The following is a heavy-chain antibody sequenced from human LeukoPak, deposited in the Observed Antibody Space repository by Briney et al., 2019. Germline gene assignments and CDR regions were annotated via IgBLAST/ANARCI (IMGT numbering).Heavy chain of an antibody. J-gene: IGHJ6*03. CDR3: ARELSAAAPYYMDV. CDR2: IYYSGST. V-gene: IGHV4-59*11. CDR1: GGSISSHY. D-gene: IGHD6-25*01. Sequence: SETLSLTCTVSGGSISSHYWSWIRQPPGKGLEWIGYIYYSGSTNYNPSLKSRVTISVDTSKNQFSLKLSSVTAADTAVYYCARELSAAAPYYMDVWGKGTTVTVSS.